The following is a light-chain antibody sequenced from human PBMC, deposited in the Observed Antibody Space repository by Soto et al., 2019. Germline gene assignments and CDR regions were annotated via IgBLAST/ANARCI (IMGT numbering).Light chain of an antibody. V-gene: IGLV2-14*01. J-gene: IGLJ3*02. CDR2: DVS. CDR1: SSDVGGYNY. Sequence: QSALTQPASVSGSPGQSITISCTGTSSDVGGYNYVSWYQQHPGKAPKLLIYDVSNRPSVVSNRFSGSKSGNTASLTISGLQAADEADYYCNSYTSSSNLVFGGGTKVTVL. CDR3: NSYTSSSNLV.